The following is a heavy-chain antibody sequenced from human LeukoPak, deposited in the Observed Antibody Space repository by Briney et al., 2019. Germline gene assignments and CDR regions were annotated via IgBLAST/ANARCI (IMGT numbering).Heavy chain of an antibody. Sequence: GGSLRLSCAASGFTFSTYSMNWVRQAPGKGLEWVSFMRYDGSNKYYAGSVKGRFTISRDTSKNTLYLQINSLRAEDTAVYYCASVFSDYWGQGTLVTVSS. CDR1: GFTFSTYS. J-gene: IGHJ4*02. CDR2: MRYDGSNK. D-gene: IGHD3-9*01. V-gene: IGHV3-30*02. CDR3: ASVFSDY.